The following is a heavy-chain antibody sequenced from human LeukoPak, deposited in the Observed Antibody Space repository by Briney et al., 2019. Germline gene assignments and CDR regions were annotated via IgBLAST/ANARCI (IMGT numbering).Heavy chain of an antibody. J-gene: IGHJ4*02. Sequence: GGSLRLSCAASGFTFSSYSMNWVRQAPGKGLGWVSSISSSSSYIYYADSVKGRFTISRDNAKNSLYLQMNSLRAEDTAVYYCARDSVVVVASYVFDYWGQGSLVTVSS. D-gene: IGHD2-15*01. CDR1: GFTFSSYS. CDR3: ARDSVVVVASYVFDY. V-gene: IGHV3-21*01. CDR2: ISSSSSYI.